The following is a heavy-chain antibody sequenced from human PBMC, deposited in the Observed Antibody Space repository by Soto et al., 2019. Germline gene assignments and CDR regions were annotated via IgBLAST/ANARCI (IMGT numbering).Heavy chain of an antibody. CDR3: ARSGITMVWGRKNWFDP. V-gene: IGHV1-46*03. CDR1: GYTFTSYG. CDR2: INPSGGST. Sequence: GASVTVSCKASGYTFTSYGISWVRQAPGQGLEWMGIINPSGGSTSYAQKFQGRVTMTRDTSTSTVYMELSSLRSEDTAVYYCARSGITMVWGRKNWFDPWGQGTLVTVSS. D-gene: IGHD3-10*01. J-gene: IGHJ5*02.